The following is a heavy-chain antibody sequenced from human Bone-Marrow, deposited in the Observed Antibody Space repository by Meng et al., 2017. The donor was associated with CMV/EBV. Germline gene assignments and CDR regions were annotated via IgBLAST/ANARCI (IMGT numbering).Heavy chain of an antibody. D-gene: IGHD1-26*01. CDR1: GLTFSNDD. CDR3: AKGRIVGATPPDY. J-gene: IGHJ4*02. CDR2: ISGSGGIT. V-gene: IGHV3-23*01. Sequence: AAAGLTFSNDDMNWVRQAPGRRLEWVSSISGSGGITYYADSVKGRFTISRDNSKNTLYLQVNSLRAEDTAVYYCAKGRIVGATPPDYWGQGTLVTVSS.